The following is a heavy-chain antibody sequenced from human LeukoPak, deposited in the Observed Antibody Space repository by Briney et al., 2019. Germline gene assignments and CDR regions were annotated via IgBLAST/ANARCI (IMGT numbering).Heavy chain of an antibody. CDR1: GFTVSNNY. V-gene: IGHV3-53*01. J-gene: IGHJ4*02. Sequence: PGGSLRLSCAASGFTVSNNYVSWVRQAPGKGLEWVSVIYSGGSTYYADSVKGRFTISRDNSKNTLFMQMNSLRAEDTAVYYCAKDFYDSSGSRYDYWGQGTLVTVSS. D-gene: IGHD3-22*01. CDR2: IYSGGST. CDR3: AKDFYDSSGSRYDY.